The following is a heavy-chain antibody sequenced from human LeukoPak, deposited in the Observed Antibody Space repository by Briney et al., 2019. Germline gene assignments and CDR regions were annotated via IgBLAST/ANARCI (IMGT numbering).Heavy chain of an antibody. V-gene: IGHV3-7*01. D-gene: IGHD6-13*01. CDR3: ARDPGIAAAGTVGYFDS. J-gene: IGHJ4*02. Sequence: GGSLRLSCVASGFSFSSYWMSWVRQAPGKGLEWVANIKQEGSARYYVDSVTGRFTISRDNAMNSLYLQMNSLRVEDTAVYYCARDPGIAAAGTVGYFDSWGQGILVTVSS. CDR1: GFSFSSYW. CDR2: IKQEGSAR.